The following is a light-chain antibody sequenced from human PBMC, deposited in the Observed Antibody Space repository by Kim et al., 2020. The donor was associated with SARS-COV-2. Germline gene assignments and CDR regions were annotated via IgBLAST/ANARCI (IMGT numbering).Light chain of an antibody. J-gene: IGKJ1*01. CDR1: QSFTGNY. V-gene: IGKV3-20*01. CDR3: QQYGGSSGT. Sequence: SPGNSATLSYRASQSFTGNYIAWDPQKPCQAPRLLLRSASSRATGIPDRFSGSGSGTDFTLTLSRLEPEDCAVYYCQQYGGSSGTFGPGTKVDIK. CDR2: SAS.